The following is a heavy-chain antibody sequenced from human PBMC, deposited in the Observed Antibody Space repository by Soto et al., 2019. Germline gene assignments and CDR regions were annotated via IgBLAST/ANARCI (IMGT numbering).Heavy chain of an antibody. V-gene: IGHV1-69*13. Sequence: ASVKVSCKASGGTFSSYAISWVRQAPGQGLEWMGGIIPIFGTANYAQKFQGRVTVTADESTSTAYMELSSLRSEDTAVYYCARLIYYDSSGYYYYYYGMDVWGQGTTVTVSS. CDR2: IIPIFGTA. CDR3: ARLIYYDSSGYYYYYYGMDV. CDR1: GGTFSSYA. D-gene: IGHD3-22*01. J-gene: IGHJ6*02.